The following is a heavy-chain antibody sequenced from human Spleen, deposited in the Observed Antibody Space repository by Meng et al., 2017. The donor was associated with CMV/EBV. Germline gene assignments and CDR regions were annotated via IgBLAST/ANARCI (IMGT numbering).Heavy chain of an antibody. J-gene: IGHJ4*02. CDR3: ARAGVVGATPGLY. CDR1: GYTFSDYY. V-gene: IGHV1-2*02. D-gene: IGHD1-26*01. Sequence: CKSSGYTFSDYYVNWVRQAPGQGLEWMGVINTDSGDTKYPQKFQGRVTMTRDTSITTVYMELSSLRSDDTALYYCARAGVVGATPGLYWGQGALVTVSS. CDR2: INTDSGDT.